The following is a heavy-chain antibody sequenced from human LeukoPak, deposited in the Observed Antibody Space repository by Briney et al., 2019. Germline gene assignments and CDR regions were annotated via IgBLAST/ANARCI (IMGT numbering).Heavy chain of an antibody. Sequence: GGSLRLSCAASGFTFSSYGMHWVRQAPGKGLEWVAVISYDGSDKYYADSVKGRFTISRDNSKNTLYLQMNSLRAEDTAVYYCAKGSYNDYWGQGTLVTVSS. CDR1: GFTFSSYG. V-gene: IGHV3-30*18. D-gene: IGHD3-10*01. CDR3: AKGSYNDY. CDR2: ISYDGSDK. J-gene: IGHJ4*02.